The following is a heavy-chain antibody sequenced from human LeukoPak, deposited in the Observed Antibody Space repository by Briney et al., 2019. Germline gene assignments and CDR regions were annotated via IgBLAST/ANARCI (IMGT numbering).Heavy chain of an antibody. D-gene: IGHD2-15*01. CDR1: GFTVSSNY. CDR2: ISGSGGST. V-gene: IGHV3-23*01. CDR3: AKAGAVVVVAAKFFDY. Sequence: GGSLRLSCAASGFTVSSNYMSWVRQAPGKGLEWVSAISGSGGSTYYADSVKGRFTISRDNSKNTLYLQMNSLRAEDTAVYYCAKAGAVVVVAAKFFDYWGQGTLVTVSS. J-gene: IGHJ4*02.